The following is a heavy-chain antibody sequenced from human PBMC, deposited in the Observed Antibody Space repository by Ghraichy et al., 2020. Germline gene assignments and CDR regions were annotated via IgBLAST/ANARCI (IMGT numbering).Heavy chain of an antibody. CDR2: SSPYNGNT. V-gene: IGHV1-18*01. CDR1: GYSFTKFS. Sequence: ASVKVSCTTSGYSFTKFSITWVRQAPGQGLEWMGWSSPYNGNTEFAQRLQGRLTMTTDTSTNTAYMELRSLRSDDTAVYFCVRGGDSPDHWGQGTLVTVSS. J-gene: IGHJ4*02. CDR3: VRGGDSPDH. D-gene: IGHD4-17*01.